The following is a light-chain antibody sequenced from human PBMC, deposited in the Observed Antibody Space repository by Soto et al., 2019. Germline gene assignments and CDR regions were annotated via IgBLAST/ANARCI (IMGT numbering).Light chain of an antibody. Sequence: QSALTQPAFVSGSPGQSITISCTGTSSDVGGYNYVSWYQQHSGKAPKLMIYEVTNRPSGVSNRFSGSKSGNTASLTISGLQAEDEAEYYCSSYTRTKTLLFGGGTKLTVL. J-gene: IGLJ2*01. V-gene: IGLV2-14*01. CDR3: SSYTRTKTLL. CDR1: SSDVGGYNY. CDR2: EVT.